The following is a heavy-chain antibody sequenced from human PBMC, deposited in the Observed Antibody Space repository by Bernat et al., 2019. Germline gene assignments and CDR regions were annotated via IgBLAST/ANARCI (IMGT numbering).Heavy chain of an antibody. D-gene: IGHD6-19*01. CDR2: ISGSGGST. J-gene: IGHJ4*02. V-gene: IGHV3-23*01. Sequence: EVQLLESGGGLVQPGGSLRLSCAASGFTFSSYAMSWVRQAPGKGLEWVSAISGSGGSTYYADSVKGRFTISRDNSKNTLYLQMNSLRAEDTAVYYCAKDQREGIAVAGTNFDDWGQGTLVTVSS. CDR3: AKDQREGIAVAGTNFDD. CDR1: GFTFSSYA.